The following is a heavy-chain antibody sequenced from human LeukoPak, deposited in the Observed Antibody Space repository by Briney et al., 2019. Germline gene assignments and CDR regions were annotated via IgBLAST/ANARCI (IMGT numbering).Heavy chain of an antibody. D-gene: IGHD3-10*01. J-gene: IGHJ4*02. CDR3: ASYFTMVRHWVWPSSVN. CDR2: IKQDGSEK. CDR1: GFTFSSYW. V-gene: IGHV3-7*01. Sequence: PGGSLRLSCAASGFTFSSYWMSWVRQAPGKGLEWVANIKQDGSEKYYVDSVKGRFTISRDNAKNSLYLQMNSLRAEDTAVYYCASYFTMVRHWVWPSSVNWGQGTLGTVSS.